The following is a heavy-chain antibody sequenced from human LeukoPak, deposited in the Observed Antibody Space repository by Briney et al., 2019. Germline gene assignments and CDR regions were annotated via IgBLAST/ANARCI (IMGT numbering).Heavy chain of an antibody. CDR3: AREGGYSSSWYGFDY. D-gene: IGHD6-13*01. Sequence: GASVKVSCKASGYTFTGYYMHWVRQAPGQELEWMGWINPNSGGTNYAQKFQGWVTMTRDTSISTAYMELSRLRSDDTAVYYCAREGGYSSSWYGFDYWGQGTLVTVSS. CDR1: GYTFTGYY. J-gene: IGHJ4*02. V-gene: IGHV1-2*04. CDR2: INPNSGGT.